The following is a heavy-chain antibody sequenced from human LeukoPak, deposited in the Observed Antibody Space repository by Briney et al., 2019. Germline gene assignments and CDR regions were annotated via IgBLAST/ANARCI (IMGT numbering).Heavy chain of an antibody. D-gene: IGHD2-2*01. J-gene: IGHJ4*02. CDR2: KD. Sequence: GGSLRLSCATSGFTFSTHVMHWVRQVPGKGLGWVAVKDYCADSVKGRFTASKDNSKSTVYPQMNSLRAEDSAIYYCAKDLCSDTSCSSRGIDYWGQGTLVTVSP. CDR1: GFTFSTHV. V-gene: IGHV3-30*18. CDR3: AKDLCSDTSCSSRGIDY.